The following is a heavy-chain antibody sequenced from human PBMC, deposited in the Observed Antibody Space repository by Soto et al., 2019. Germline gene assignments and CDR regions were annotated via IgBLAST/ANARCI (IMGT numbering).Heavy chain of an antibody. J-gene: IGHJ4*02. CDR1: GFTFSSYA. Sequence: LRLSCAASGFTFSSYAMSWVRQAPGKGLEWVSAISGSGGSTYYADSVKGRFTISRDNSKNTLYLQMNSLRAEDTAVYYCAKHGASGYGFDYWGQGTLVTVSS. CDR3: AKHGASGYGFDY. CDR2: ISGSGGST. V-gene: IGHV3-23*01. D-gene: IGHD5-12*01.